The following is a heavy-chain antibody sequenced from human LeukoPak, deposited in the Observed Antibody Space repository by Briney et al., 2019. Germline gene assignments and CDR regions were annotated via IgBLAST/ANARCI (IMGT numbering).Heavy chain of an antibody. V-gene: IGHV1-2*02. CDR3: ARSPYSSSSRYYFDY. CDR1: GYTFTGYY. Sequence: ASVKVSCKASGYTFTGYYMHLVRQAPGQGLEWMGWINPNSGGTNYAQKFQGRVTMTRDTSISTAYMELSRLRSDDTAVYYCARSPYSSSSRYYFDYWGQGTLVPSPQ. CDR2: INPNSGGT. D-gene: IGHD6-6*01. J-gene: IGHJ4*02.